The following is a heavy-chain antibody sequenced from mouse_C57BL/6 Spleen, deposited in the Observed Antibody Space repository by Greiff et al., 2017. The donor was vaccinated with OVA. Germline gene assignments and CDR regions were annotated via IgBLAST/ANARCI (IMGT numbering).Heavy chain of an antibody. CDR2: FHPYNDDT. J-gene: IGHJ2*01. V-gene: IGHV1-47*01. CDR1: GYTFTTYP. CDR3: TRDYDGYFDY. D-gene: IGHD2-4*01. Sequence: VQVVESGAELVKPGASVKMSCKASGYTFTTYPIEWMKQNHGKSLEWIGNFHPYNDDTKYNEKFKGKATLPVEKSSSAVYLELSLLTSDDSAVYYCTRDYDGYFDYWGQGTTLTVSS.